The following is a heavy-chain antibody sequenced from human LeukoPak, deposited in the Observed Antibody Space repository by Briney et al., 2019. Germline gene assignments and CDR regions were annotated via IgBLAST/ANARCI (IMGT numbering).Heavy chain of an antibody. D-gene: IGHD5-18*01. V-gene: IGHV4-39*02. CDR1: GGSIRSSYYY. CDR2: IYDSGSA. J-gene: IGHJ5*02. CDR3: ARDMGPIQSEYNWFDP. Sequence: PSETLSLTCTVSGGSIRSSYYYWGWIRQPPGKGLEWIGSIYDSGSAYYNPSLKSRVTISVDTSKNQFSLKLNSVTAADTAVYYCARDMGPIQSEYNWFDPWGQGTLVTVSS.